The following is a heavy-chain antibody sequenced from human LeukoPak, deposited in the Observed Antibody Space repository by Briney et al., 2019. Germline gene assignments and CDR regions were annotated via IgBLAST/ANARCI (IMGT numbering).Heavy chain of an antibody. CDR2: ISAYNGNT. CDR1: GYTFTSYG. V-gene: IGHV1-18*01. D-gene: IGHD6-19*01. Sequence: GASVKVSCKASGYTFTSYGISWVRQAPGQGLEWMGWISAYNGNTNYAQKLQGRVTMTTDTSTSTAYMELRSLRSDDTAVYYCASFRPSHPIAVAGTGDAFDIWGQGTMVTVSS. CDR3: ASFRPSHPIAVAGTGDAFDI. J-gene: IGHJ3*02.